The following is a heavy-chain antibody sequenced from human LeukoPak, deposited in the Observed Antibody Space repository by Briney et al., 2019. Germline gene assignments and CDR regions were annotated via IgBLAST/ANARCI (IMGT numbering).Heavy chain of an antibody. Sequence: SETLSLTCTVSGGSISSSSYYWGWIRQPPGKGLEWIGSIYYSGSTYYNPSLKSRVTISVDKFKNQFSLKLSSVTAADTAVYYCARVSQGYYYYMDVWGKGTTVTVSS. V-gene: IGHV4-39*07. CDR3: ARVSQGYYYYMDV. J-gene: IGHJ6*03. CDR1: GGSISSSSYY. CDR2: IYYSGST.